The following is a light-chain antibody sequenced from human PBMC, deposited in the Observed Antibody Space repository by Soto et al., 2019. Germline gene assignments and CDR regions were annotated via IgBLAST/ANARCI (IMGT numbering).Light chain of an antibody. V-gene: IGLV2-8*01. CDR1: SSDVGGYNY. J-gene: IGLJ1*01. CDR2: DVT. Sequence: QSALTQPPSASGSPGQSVTISCTGTSSDVGGYNYVSWYQQHPGKAPKLMIYDVTKRPSGVPDRFSASKSANTASLTISGLQAEDEADYYCCSYTGSSYVFGTGTKVTVL. CDR3: CSYTGSSYV.